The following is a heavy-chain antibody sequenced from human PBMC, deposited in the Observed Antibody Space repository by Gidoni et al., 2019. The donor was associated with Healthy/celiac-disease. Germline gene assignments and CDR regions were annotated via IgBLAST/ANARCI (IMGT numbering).Heavy chain of an antibody. V-gene: IGHV3-30*18. Sequence: QVQLVESGGGVVQPGRSLRLSCAASGFTFSSYGMHWVRQAPGKGLEWVAVISYDGSNKYYADSVKGRFTISRDNSKNTLYLQMNSLRAEDTAVYYCAKGWGSYYNYMDVWGKGTTVTVSS. CDR1: GFTFSSYG. CDR3: AKGWGSYYNYMDV. CDR2: ISYDGSNK. D-gene: IGHD3-16*01. J-gene: IGHJ6*03.